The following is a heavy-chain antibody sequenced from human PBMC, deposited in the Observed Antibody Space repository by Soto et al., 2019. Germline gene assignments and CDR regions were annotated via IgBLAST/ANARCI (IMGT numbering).Heavy chain of an antibody. V-gene: IGHV4-59*01. CDR1: GDSLTSYY. Sequence: QVQLQESGPGLVKPSETLSLTCSVSGDSLTSYYWTWVRQPPGKGLEWIGYIYYTGKTNYNPSLKSRVTISMDLSKNQFSLELRSLTAAGTAVYYCARIILTGYYGLEPWGQGTLVIVSA. CDR2: IYYTGKT. CDR3: ARIILTGYYGLEP. D-gene: IGHD3-9*01. J-gene: IGHJ5*02.